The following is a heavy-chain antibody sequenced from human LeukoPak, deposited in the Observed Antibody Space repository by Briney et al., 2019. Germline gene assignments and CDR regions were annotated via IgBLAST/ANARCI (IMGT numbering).Heavy chain of an antibody. D-gene: IGHD5-18*01. CDR1: GHTFTSYG. J-gene: IGHJ4*02. V-gene: IGHV1-18*01. Sequence: ASVKVSCKTSGHTFTSYGVSWVRQAPGQRLEWMGWISTYNYNTYFAQKFRGRVTLTKDTSTSTVYMELRNLRSDDSAIYYCARQVDTTMALPDYWGQGTRVTVPS. CDR3: ARQVDTTMALPDY. CDR2: ISTYNYNT.